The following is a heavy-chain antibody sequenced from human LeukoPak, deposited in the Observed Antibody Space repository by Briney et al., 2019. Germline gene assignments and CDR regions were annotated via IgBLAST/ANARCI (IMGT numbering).Heavy chain of an antibody. Sequence: ASVKVSCKASGDTFTGYYTHWLRQAPGQGLEWMGWINPNSGGTNDAQKFQGRVTMTWDTSISTAYMELSRLRYDDTAVYYCARGVATMTYWGQGTLVTVSS. CDR1: GDTFTGYY. J-gene: IGHJ4*02. CDR2: INPNSGGT. V-gene: IGHV1-2*02. CDR3: ARGVATMTY. D-gene: IGHD5-12*01.